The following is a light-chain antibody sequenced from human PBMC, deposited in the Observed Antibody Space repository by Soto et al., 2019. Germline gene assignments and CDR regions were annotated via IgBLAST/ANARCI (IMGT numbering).Light chain of an antibody. CDR3: QQYNSYPWT. CDR2: DAS. CDR1: QSISSW. V-gene: IGKV1-5*01. Sequence: DIQMTQSPSTLSASVGDRVTITCRASQSISSWLAWYQQKPGKAPKLLIYDASSLKSGVPSRFSGSGSGTEFTLPISSLQPDDFATYYCQQYNSYPWTFGQGTKV. J-gene: IGKJ1*01.